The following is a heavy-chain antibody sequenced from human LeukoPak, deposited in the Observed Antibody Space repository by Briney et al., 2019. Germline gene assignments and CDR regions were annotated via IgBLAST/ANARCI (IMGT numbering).Heavy chain of an antibody. Sequence: GSLRLSCAASGFTFSPYWMHWVRQAPGKGLEWIGYIYYTGSTNYNPSLKSRLTISVDTSKNQFSLRLSSVTAADTAVYYCARHGSTYALRNWGQGTLVTVSS. CDR3: ARHGSTYALRN. J-gene: IGHJ4*02. V-gene: IGHV4-59*08. CDR1: GFTFSPYW. D-gene: IGHD2-2*01. CDR2: IYYTGST.